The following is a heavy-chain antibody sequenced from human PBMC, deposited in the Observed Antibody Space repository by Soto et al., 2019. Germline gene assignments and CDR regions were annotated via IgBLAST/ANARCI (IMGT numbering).Heavy chain of an antibody. J-gene: IGHJ5*02. CDR3: ARHFSRGEYSSPEWFDP. CDR2: IDPSDSYT. V-gene: IGHV5-10-1*01. D-gene: IGHD6-6*01. CDR1: GYSFTSYW. Sequence: GESLKISCKGSGYSFTSYWISWVRQMPGKGLEWMGRIDPSDSYTNYSPSFQGHVTISADKSISTAYLQWSSLKASDTAMYYCARHFSRGEYSSPEWFDPWGQGTLVTVSS.